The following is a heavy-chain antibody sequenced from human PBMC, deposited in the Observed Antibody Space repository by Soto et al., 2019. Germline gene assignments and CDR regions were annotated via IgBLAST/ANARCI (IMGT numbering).Heavy chain of an antibody. D-gene: IGHD6-13*01. CDR2: ISYDGSNK. Sequence: AGGSLRLSCAASGFTFSSYGMHWVRQAPGKGLEWVAVISYDGSNKYYADSVKGRFTISRDNSKNTLYLQMNSLRAEDTAVCYCAKVVQGNSSSWSWYFDLWCRGTLVTLSS. V-gene: IGHV3-30*18. CDR1: GFTFSSYG. CDR3: AKVVQGNSSSWSWYFDL. J-gene: IGHJ2*01.